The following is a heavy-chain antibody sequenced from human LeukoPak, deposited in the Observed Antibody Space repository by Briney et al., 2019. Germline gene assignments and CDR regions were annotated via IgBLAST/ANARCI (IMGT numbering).Heavy chain of an antibody. J-gene: IGHJ6*02. CDR3: ARESRRGYCSGGSCYSYYYGMDV. CDR1: GFTFSTYS. D-gene: IGHD2-15*01. CDR2: ISPDSNYK. Sequence: GESLRLSCAASGFTFSTYSMNWLRLAPGKGLEWVSSISPDSNYKCYVDSVKGRFTISRDNAKSSLYLQMNSLRAEDTAVYYCARESRRGYCSGGSCYSYYYGMDVWGQGTTVTVSS. V-gene: IGHV3-21*01.